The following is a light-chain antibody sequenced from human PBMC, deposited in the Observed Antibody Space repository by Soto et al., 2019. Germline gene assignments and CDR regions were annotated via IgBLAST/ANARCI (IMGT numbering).Light chain of an antibody. CDR1: QSVFYSSNNKNY. V-gene: IGKV4-1*01. Sequence: DILMTQAPDSLAVSLGERATINCKSSQSVFYSSNNKNYLAWYQQKPGQPPRLLIYWAATRESGVPDRFSGSGSGTDFTLTISSLQAGDVAVYYCQQYYSTPPTFGQGTKVEIK. CDR3: QQYYSTPPT. J-gene: IGKJ1*01. CDR2: WAA.